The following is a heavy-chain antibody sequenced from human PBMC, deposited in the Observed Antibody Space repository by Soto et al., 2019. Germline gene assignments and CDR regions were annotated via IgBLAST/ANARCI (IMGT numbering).Heavy chain of an antibody. CDR3: ARDPRWAGVSRDAFDI. Sequence: GGSLGLSCAASGFTFSSYSMNWVRQAPGKGLEWVSYISSSSSTIYYADSVKGRFTTSRDNAKNSLYLQMNSLRDEDTAVYYCARDPRWAGVSRDAFDIWGQGTMVTVSS. J-gene: IGHJ3*02. V-gene: IGHV3-48*02. CDR2: ISSSSSTI. CDR1: GFTFSSYS. D-gene: IGHD6-13*01.